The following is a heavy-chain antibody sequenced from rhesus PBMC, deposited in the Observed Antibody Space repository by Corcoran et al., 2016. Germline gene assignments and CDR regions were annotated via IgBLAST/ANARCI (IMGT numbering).Heavy chain of an antibody. Sequence: QLQLQESGPGLVKPSETLSVTCAVSGGSISSSYWSWIRQSPGKGLEWIGYIYGSGSSSNYNPSLKRRVTLSVDTSKNQLALKLSSVTTADTAVDYCARGSSGHLDYWGQGVLVTVSS. CDR1: GGSISSSY. CDR3: ARGSSGHLDY. V-gene: IGHV4-169*01. CDR2: IYGSGSSS. D-gene: IGHD6-31*01. J-gene: IGHJ4*01.